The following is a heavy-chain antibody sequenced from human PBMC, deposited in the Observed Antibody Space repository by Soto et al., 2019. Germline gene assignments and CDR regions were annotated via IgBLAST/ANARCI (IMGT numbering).Heavy chain of an antibody. V-gene: IGHV3-30-3*01. CDR1: GFTFSSYA. CDR3: ATSGQLSHPYYFDY. CDR2: ISYDGSNK. Sequence: PGGSLRLSCAASGFTFSSYAMHWVRQAPGKGLEWVAVISYDGSNKYYADSVKGRFTISRDNSKNTLYLQMNSLRAEDTAVYYCATSGQLSHPYYFDYWGQGTLVTVSS. J-gene: IGHJ4*02. D-gene: IGHD5-18*01.